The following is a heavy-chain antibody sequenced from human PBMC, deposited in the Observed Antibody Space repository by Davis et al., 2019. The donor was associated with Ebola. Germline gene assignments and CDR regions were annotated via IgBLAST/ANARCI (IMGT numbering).Heavy chain of an antibody. D-gene: IGHD4-17*01. V-gene: IGHV3-53*04. J-gene: IGHJ4*02. CDR2: IYSGGST. CDR3: AKGVRLDY. Sequence: GGSLRPPCAASWFTVSSNYMSWVRQAPGQGLEWVSVIYSGGSTYYADSVKGRFTISRHNSKNTLYLQMNSLRAEDTAVYYCAKGVRLDYWGQGTLVTVSS. CDR1: WFTVSSNY.